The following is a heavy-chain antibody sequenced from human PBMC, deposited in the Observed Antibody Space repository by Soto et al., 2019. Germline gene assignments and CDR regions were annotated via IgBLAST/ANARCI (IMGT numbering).Heavy chain of an antibody. CDR2: IWYDGNNK. D-gene: IGHD2-2*01. V-gene: IGHV3-33*01. J-gene: IGHJ6*02. CDR1: GITFSSYG. CDR3: ARDGSIVSSTIVVDPYYYYYGMDV. Sequence: QVQLVESGGGVVQPGRSLRLSCAASGITFSSYGMHWVRQAPGKGLEWVAVIWYDGNNKYYADSVKGRFTISRDNSKNTLYLQINSLGAEDTAVYYCARDGSIVSSTIVVDPYYYYYGMDVWGQGTTATVSS.